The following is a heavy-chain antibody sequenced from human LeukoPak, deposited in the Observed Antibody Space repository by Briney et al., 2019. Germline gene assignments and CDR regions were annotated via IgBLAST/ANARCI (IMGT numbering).Heavy chain of an antibody. D-gene: IGHD2-2*01. Sequence: SETLSLTCTVSGGPISSGDYYWSWIRQPPGKGLEWIGYIYYSGSTYYNPSLKSRVTISVDTSKNQFSLKLSSVTAADTAVYYCAKSVVPAAGGSYDAFDIWGQGTMVTVSS. V-gene: IGHV4-30-4*08. CDR2: IYYSGST. J-gene: IGHJ3*02. CDR1: GGPISSGDYY. CDR3: AKSVVPAAGGSYDAFDI.